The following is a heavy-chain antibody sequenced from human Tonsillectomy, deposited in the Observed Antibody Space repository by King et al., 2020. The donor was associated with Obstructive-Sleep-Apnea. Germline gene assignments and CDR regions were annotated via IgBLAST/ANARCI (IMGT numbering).Heavy chain of an antibody. CDR3: PRHNLGRLVLGPTAFDI. Sequence: VQLQESGPGLVKPSETLSLTCNVSGGSISSYYWSWIRQPPWKGLEWIGYMYYSGITNYNPSPKSRVTISVDTSKNQFTLKLNSVTAADTAMYYCPRHNLGRLVLGPTAFDIWGQGTMVTVSS. V-gene: IGHV4-59*08. D-gene: IGHD1-26*01. J-gene: IGHJ3*02. CDR2: MYYSGIT. CDR1: GGSISSYY.